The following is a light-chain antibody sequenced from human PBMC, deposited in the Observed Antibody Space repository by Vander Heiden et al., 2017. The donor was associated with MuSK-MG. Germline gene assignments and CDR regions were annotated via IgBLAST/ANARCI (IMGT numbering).Light chain of an antibody. CDR3: QQEDSYPRT. Sequence: AIRMTQSPSSFSASTGVRVTITCRASQGISSYLAWYQQKPGKAPKLLIYAASTLQSGVPSRFSGSGSGTDFTLTISCLQSEDFATYYCQQEDSYPRTFGQGTKVEIK. J-gene: IGKJ1*01. CDR2: AAS. V-gene: IGKV1-8*01. CDR1: QGISSY.